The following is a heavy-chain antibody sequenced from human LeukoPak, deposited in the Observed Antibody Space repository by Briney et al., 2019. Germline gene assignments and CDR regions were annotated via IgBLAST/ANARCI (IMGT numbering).Heavy chain of an antibody. Sequence: WVNLSFKASGGAFTFYAISWVRHAHGQGLEWMGRIIPIFGIANYAQKFQGRVTITADKSTSTAYMELSTLRSEDTAVYYCARGPYCSSTSCYYGELMYWGEGTLVTVSS. CDR3: ARGPYCSSTSCYYGELMY. V-gene: IGHV1-69*04. CDR1: GGAFTFYA. D-gene: IGHD2-2*01. J-gene: IGHJ4*02. CDR2: IIPIFGIA.